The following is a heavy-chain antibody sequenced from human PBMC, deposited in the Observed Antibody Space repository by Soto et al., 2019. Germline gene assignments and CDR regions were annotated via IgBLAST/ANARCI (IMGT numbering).Heavy chain of an antibody. CDR1: GGTFSSYA. D-gene: IGHD1-1*01. Sequence: QVQLVQSGAEVKKPGSSVKVSCKASGGTFSSYAISWVRQAPGQGLEWMGGIIPIFGTANYAQKFQGRVTITADESTSTDYMELSSLRSEDTAVYYCAREVRGLEVNYYYYGMDVWGQGTTVTVSS. V-gene: IGHV1-69*01. CDR2: IIPIFGTA. J-gene: IGHJ6*02. CDR3: AREVRGLEVNYYYYGMDV.